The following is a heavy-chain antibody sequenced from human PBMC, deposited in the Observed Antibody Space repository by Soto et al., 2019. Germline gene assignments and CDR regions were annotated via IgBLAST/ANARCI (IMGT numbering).Heavy chain of an antibody. J-gene: IGHJ6*03. V-gene: IGHV1-69*02. CDR2: IIPILGIA. Sequence: ASVKVSCKASGGTFSSYTISWVRQAPGQGLEWMGRIIPILGIANYAQKFQGRVTITADKSTSTAYMELSSLRSEDTAVYYCARGVDDYSNAYYYYYMDVWGKGTTVTVSS. CDR1: GGTFSSYT. CDR3: ARGVDDYSNAYYYYYMDV. D-gene: IGHD4-4*01.